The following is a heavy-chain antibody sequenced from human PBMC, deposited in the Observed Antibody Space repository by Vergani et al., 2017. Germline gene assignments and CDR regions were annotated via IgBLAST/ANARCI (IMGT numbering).Heavy chain of an antibody. Sequence: QVQLVESGGGLVKPGGSLRLSCAASGFTFSDYYMSWIRQAPGKGLEWVSYISSSSSYTNYADSVKGRFTIARDNAKNSLYLQMNSLRAEDTAVYYCAREVTASGYVFDYWGQGTLVTVSS. V-gene: IGHV3-11*05. CDR3: AREVTASGYVFDY. CDR1: GFTFSDYY. J-gene: IGHJ4*02. D-gene: IGHD3-9*01. CDR2: ISSSSSYT.